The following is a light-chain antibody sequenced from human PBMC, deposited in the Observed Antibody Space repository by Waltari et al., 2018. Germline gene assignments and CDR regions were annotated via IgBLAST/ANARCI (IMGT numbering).Light chain of an antibody. CDR2: DVA. Sequence: QSALPQPASVSASPGHSTAISCSGTSSDTGGSHYVSWYQRHPGKVPKPMLYDVARWPSGVSNRFSGSKSGNTASLTISGLQAEDEADYYCASYTSTNTVIFGGGTKVTVL. CDR3: ASYTSTNTVI. V-gene: IGLV2-14*03. J-gene: IGLJ2*01. CDR1: SSDTGGSHY.